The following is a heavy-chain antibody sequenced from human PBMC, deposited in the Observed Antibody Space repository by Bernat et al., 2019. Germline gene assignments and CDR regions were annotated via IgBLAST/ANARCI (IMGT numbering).Heavy chain of an antibody. CDR3: ARSPPGYCSSTSCYDV. D-gene: IGHD2-2*01. CDR2: ISYDGSNK. J-gene: IGHJ6*04. CDR1: GFTFSSYA. V-gene: IGHV3-30*01. Sequence: QVQLVESGGGVVQPGRSPRLSCAASGFTFSSYAMHWVRQAPGKGLEWVAVISYDGSNKYYADSVKGRFTISRDNSKNTLYLQMNSLRAEDTAVYYCARSPPGYCSSTSCYDVWGKGTTVTVSS.